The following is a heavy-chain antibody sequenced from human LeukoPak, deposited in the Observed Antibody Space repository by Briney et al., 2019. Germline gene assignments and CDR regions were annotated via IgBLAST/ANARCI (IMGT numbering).Heavy chain of an antibody. J-gene: IGHJ4*02. D-gene: IGHD2-21*01. CDR1: GFAFSNAW. Sequence: GGSLRLSRAASGFAFSNAWMSWVRQAPGKGLEWVGRIKSKTNGETTDYAAPLKGRFTISRDDSKNTLFLQVNTLKTEDTAMYYCTSDDPVNISWGQGTLVTVSS. V-gene: IGHV3-15*01. CDR3: TSDDPVNIS. CDR2: IKSKTNGETT.